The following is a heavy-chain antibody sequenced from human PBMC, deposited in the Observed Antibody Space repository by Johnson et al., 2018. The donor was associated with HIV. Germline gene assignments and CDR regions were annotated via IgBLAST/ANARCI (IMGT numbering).Heavy chain of an antibody. D-gene: IGHD1-26*01. CDR3: ARGDVGAFDI. V-gene: IGHV3-30-3*01. J-gene: IGHJ3*02. CDR1: GFTFISFA. Sequence: QVQLVESGGGVVQPGKSLSPSCVVSGFTFISFAVHWVPQAPARGLEWVAVLSYDEDTKYSADSVKGRFTISRDNSKNTLYLQMNSLRAEDTAVFHCARGDVGAFDIWGQGTMVTVSS. CDR2: LSYDEDTK.